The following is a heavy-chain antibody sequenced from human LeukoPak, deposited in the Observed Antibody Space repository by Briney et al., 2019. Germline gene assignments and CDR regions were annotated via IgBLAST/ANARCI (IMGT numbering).Heavy chain of an antibody. CDR3: AKGDDFWSGYYSFDY. V-gene: IGHV3-23*01. D-gene: IGHD3-3*01. Sequence: GGSLRLACAASGFTFSSYAMSWVRQAPGKGLEWVSAISGSGGSTYYADSVKGWFTISRDNSKNTLYLQMNSLRAEDTAVYYCAKGDDFWSGYYSFDYWGQGTLVTVSS. CDR2: ISGSGGST. CDR1: GFTFSSYA. J-gene: IGHJ4*02.